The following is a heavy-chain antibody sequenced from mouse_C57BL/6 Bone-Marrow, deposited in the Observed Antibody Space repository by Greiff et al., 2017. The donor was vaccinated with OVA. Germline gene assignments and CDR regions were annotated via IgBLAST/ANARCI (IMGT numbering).Heavy chain of an antibody. V-gene: IGHV1-64*01. CDR3: ARKTAY. Sequence: QVQLQQPGAELVKPGASVKLSCKASGYTFPSYWMHWVKQRPVQGLEWIGMIHPNSGSTNYNEKLQSKAILTVDKSSRTAYMQLSSLTSEDSAVYYCARKTAYWGQGTLVTVSA. CDR2: IHPNSGST. CDR1: GYTFPSYW. J-gene: IGHJ3*01.